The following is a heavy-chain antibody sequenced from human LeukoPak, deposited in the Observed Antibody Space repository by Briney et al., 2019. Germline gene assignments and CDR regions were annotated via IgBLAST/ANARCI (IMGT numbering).Heavy chain of an antibody. CDR2: ISSSSSYT. Sequence: PGGSLRLSCAASGFTFSDYYMSWIRQAPGKGLEWVSYISSSSSYTNYADSVKGRFTISRDNAKNSLYLQMNSLRAEDTAVYYCAGGRDYYYYGMDVWGKGTTVTVSS. CDR1: GFTFSDYY. J-gene: IGHJ6*04. CDR3: AGGRDYYYYGMDV. V-gene: IGHV3-11*06.